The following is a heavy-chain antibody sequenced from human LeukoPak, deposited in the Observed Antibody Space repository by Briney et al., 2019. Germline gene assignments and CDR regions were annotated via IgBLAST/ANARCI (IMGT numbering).Heavy chain of an antibody. J-gene: IGHJ5*01. CDR3: ARDVPGYSSRFDF. Sequence: ASVKVSCKASGYTFTGYFIHWVRQAPGQGLEWMGCIDPNSGATNYAQKFQGRVTMTRDTSITTAYMDLDGLRSDDTAVYSCARDVPGYSSRFDFWGQGTPVTVSS. CDR1: GYTFTGYF. CDR2: IDPNSGAT. D-gene: IGHD6-13*01. V-gene: IGHV1-2*02.